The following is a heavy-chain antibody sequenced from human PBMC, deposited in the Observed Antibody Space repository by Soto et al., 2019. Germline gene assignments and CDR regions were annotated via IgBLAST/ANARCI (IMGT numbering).Heavy chain of an antibody. Sequence: GASVKVSCKASGYTFTSYDINWVRQATGQGLEWMGWMNPNSGNTGYAQKFQGRVTMTRNTSISTVYMELSSLRSEDTAVYYCARGLANCSGGSCYPPAIHYYYMDVWGKGTTVTVSS. CDR3: ARGLANCSGGSCYPPAIHYYYMDV. D-gene: IGHD2-15*01. J-gene: IGHJ6*03. V-gene: IGHV1-8*01. CDR1: GYTFTSYD. CDR2: MNPNSGNT.